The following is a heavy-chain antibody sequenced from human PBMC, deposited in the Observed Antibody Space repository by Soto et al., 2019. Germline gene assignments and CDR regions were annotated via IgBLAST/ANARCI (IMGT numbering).Heavy chain of an antibody. Sequence: GGSLRLSCAASGFTFSSYAMSWVRQAPGKGLEWVSAISGSGGSTYYADSVKGRFTISRDNSKNTLYLQMNSLGAEDTAVYYCAKSEEPYMITFGGVIDAGYYYMDVWGKGTTVTVS. CDR1: GFTFSSYA. J-gene: IGHJ6*03. V-gene: IGHV3-23*01. CDR2: ISGSGGST. D-gene: IGHD3-16*02. CDR3: AKSEEPYMITFGGVIDAGYYYMDV.